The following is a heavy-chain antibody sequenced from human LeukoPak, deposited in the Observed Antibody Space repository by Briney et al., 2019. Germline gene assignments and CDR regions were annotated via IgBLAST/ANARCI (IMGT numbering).Heavy chain of an antibody. Sequence: GASVKVSCKASGFTFTSSAMQWVRQARGQRLEWIGWIVDGSGNTNYAQNFQERVTITRDMSTSTAYMELSSLRSEDTAVYYCAANTPRVVREDAFDIWGQGTMVTVSS. CDR3: AANTPRVVREDAFDI. V-gene: IGHV1-58*02. J-gene: IGHJ3*02. D-gene: IGHD2-21*01. CDR2: IVDGSGNT. CDR1: GFTFTSSA.